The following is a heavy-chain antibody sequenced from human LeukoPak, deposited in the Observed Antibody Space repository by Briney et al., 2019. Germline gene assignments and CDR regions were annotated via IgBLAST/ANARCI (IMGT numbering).Heavy chain of an antibody. V-gene: IGHV3-23*01. D-gene: IGHD2-21*01. CDR3: AKRGVVIGVILVGFHKEAYYFDS. CDR2: ISVSVGST. J-gene: IGHJ4*02. Sequence: GGSLTLSCAAAGFTFTSYAMSWVRQAPGKGLEWVSSISVSVGSTYYADSVKGWFTISRDNHKKTLYLQMNSLRAEDTAVYFRAKRGVVIGVILVGFHKEAYYFDSWGQGALVTVSS. CDR1: GFTFTSYA.